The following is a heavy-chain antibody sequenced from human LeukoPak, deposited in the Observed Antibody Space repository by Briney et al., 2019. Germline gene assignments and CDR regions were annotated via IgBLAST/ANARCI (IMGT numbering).Heavy chain of an antibody. CDR2: ISNHGSTK. J-gene: IGHJ4*02. D-gene: IGHD1-1*01. CDR1: GFTFIGYA. CDR3: AKGTYDALDY. Sequence: GGSLRLSCAASGFTFIGYAMHWVRQAPGKGLEWVAVISNHGSTKYYADSVKGRFTISRDNSENTLFLLGSSLRAEDTAVYYCAKGTYDALDYWGQGALVADPS. V-gene: IGHV3-30*18.